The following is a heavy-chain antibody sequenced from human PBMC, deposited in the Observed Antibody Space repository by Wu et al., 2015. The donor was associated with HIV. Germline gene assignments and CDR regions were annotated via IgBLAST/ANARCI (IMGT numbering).Heavy chain of an antibody. Sequence: QVRLVQSGAEVRKPGASVKISCKAFGYTFTGYYIHWVRQAPGQGLEWMGWVNPTSGGTNYAEKFQGGVTMTRDTSITTAYLDLIRLTFDDTAVYFCAREPAAGWVAGYWGQGTLVTVSS. CDR2: VNPTSGGT. V-gene: IGHV1-2*02. D-gene: IGHD6-13*01. J-gene: IGHJ4*02. CDR3: AREPAAGWVAGY. CDR1: GYTFTGYY.